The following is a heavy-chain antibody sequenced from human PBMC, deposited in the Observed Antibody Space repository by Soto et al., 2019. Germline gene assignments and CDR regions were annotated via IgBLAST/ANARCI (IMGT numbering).Heavy chain of an antibody. CDR3: AGDRGSSWLFDY. J-gene: IGHJ4*02. Sequence: EVQLVESGGGLVQPGGSLRLSCAASGFTFSSYDMHWVRQATGKGLEWVSAIGTAGDTYYPGSVKGRFTISRENAKNSLYLPMNSLRAGDTAVYYCAGDRGSSWLFDYWGQGTLVTVSS. D-gene: IGHD6-13*01. V-gene: IGHV3-13*01. CDR2: IGTAGDT. CDR1: GFTFSSYD.